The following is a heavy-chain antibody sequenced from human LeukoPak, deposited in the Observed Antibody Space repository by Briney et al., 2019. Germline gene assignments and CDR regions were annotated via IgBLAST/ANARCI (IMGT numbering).Heavy chain of an antibody. Sequence: GGSLRLSCAASGFTFNTYNMNWVRQAPGKGLEWVSSISSSSSSYIYYADSVKGRFTISRDNAKNSLYLQMNSLRVEDTAFYYCAKDGKYSGLLGNWFDPWGQGTLVTVSS. V-gene: IGHV3-21*04. CDR3: AKDGKYSGLLGNWFDP. J-gene: IGHJ5*02. CDR2: ISSSSSSYI. CDR1: GFTFNTYN. D-gene: IGHD5-12*01.